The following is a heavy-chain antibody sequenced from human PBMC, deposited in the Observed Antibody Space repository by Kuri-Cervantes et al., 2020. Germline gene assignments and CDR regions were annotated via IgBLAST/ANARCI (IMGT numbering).Heavy chain of an antibody. CDR2: IYPGDSDT. CDR3: ARKHFSSGYFDY. J-gene: IGHJ4*02. CDR1: GYSFTSYW. D-gene: IGHD6-19*01. V-gene: IGHV5-51*01. Sequence: KVSCKGSGYSFTSYWIGWVRQMPGKGLEWMGIIYPGDSDTRYSPSFQGQVTISADKSISTAYLQWSNLKASDTATYYCARKHFSSGYFDYWGQGTLVTVSS.